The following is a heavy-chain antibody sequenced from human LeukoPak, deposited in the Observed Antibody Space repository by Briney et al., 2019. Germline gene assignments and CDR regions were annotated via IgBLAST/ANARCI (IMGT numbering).Heavy chain of an antibody. CDR2: INHSGST. Sequence: SETLSLTCAVYGGSFSGYYWSWIRQPPGKGLEWIGEINHSGSTNYNPSLKSRVTISVDTSKNQFSLKLSSVTAADTAVYYCARGKGWLHPPLYYFDYWGQGTLVTVSS. J-gene: IGHJ4*02. CDR3: ARGKGWLHPPLYYFDY. D-gene: IGHD5-24*01. CDR1: GGSFSGYY. V-gene: IGHV4-34*01.